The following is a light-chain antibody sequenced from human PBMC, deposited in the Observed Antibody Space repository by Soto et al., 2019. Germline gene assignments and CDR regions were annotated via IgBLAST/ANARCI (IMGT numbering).Light chain of an antibody. CDR1: QSISIY. Sequence: QMTQSPSSLSATLGDRVTIXXRARQSISIYLNWYQLKPGKAPNLXXYGASYLKSGVPTRFSGSGSGTDFTLTISSLQPEDFAIYYCQQTYTTPEITFGQGTRLEIK. J-gene: IGKJ5*01. V-gene: IGKV1-39*01. CDR3: QQTYTTPEIT. CDR2: GAS.